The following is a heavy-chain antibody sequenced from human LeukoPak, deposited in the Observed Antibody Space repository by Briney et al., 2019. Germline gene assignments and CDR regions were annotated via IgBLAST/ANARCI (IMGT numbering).Heavy chain of an antibody. J-gene: IGHJ4*02. Sequence: SETLSLTCAVYGGSFSGYYWSWIRHPPGKGLEWIGEINHSGSTNYNPSLKSRVTISVDTSKNQFSLKLSSVTAADTAVYYCARVPIAAAGTDKGYYFDYWGQGTLVTVSS. CDR2: INHSGST. CDR3: ARVPIAAAGTDKGYYFDY. CDR1: GGSFSGYY. D-gene: IGHD6-13*01. V-gene: IGHV4-34*01.